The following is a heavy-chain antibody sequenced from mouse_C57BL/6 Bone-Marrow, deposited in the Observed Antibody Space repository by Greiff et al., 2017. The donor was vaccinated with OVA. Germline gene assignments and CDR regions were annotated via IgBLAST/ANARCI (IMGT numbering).Heavy chain of an antibody. CDR2: ISGGGGNT. Sequence: EVKLVESGGGLVKPGGSLKLSCAASGFTFSSYTMSWVRQTPEKRLEWVATISGGGGNTYYPDSVKGRFTISRDNAKNTLDLQMSSRMSEDTALYYCARHGLCYAMDYWGQGTSVTVSS. CDR3: ARHGLCYAMDY. CDR1: GFTFSSYT. D-gene: IGHD3-3*01. V-gene: IGHV5-9*01. J-gene: IGHJ4*01.